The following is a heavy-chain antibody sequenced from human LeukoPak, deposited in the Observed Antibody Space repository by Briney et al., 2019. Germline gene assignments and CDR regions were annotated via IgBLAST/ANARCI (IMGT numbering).Heavy chain of an antibody. CDR1: GGSISSYY. CDR2: IYYIGSA. CDR3: ASHDYSDYGSLY. J-gene: IGHJ4*02. Sequence: SETLSLTCTVSGGSISSYYWSWIRQPPGKGLEWIGYIYYIGSAHYNPSLGSRVAISVDTSQNQFSLKLTSVTAADTAVYYCASHDYSDYGSLYWGQGTLVTVSS. V-gene: IGHV4-59*01. D-gene: IGHD4-11*01.